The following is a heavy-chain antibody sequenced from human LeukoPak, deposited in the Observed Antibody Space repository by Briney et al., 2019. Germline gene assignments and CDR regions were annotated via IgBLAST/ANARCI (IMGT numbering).Heavy chain of an antibody. J-gene: IGHJ4*02. V-gene: IGHV3-23*01. Sequence: GGSLRLSCAASGFTFSSYARSWVRQAPGKGLEWVSAISGSGGSTYYADSVKGRFTISRDNSKNTLYLQMNSLRAEDTAVYYCAKTPTGYYAVFDYWAREPWSPSPQ. CDR2: ISGSGGST. CDR3: AKTPTGYYAVFDY. D-gene: IGHD3-9*01. CDR1: GFTFSSYA.